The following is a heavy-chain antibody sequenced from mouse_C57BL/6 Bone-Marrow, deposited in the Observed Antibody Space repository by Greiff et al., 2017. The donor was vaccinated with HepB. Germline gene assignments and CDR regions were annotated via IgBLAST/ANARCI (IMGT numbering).Heavy chain of an antibody. J-gene: IGHJ3*01. CDR3: TRAGHWFAY. V-gene: IGHV5-9-1*02. CDR2: ISSGGDYI. D-gene: IGHD3-3*01. Sequence: EVQLVESGEGLVKPGGSLKLSCAASGFTFSSYAMSWVRQTPEKRLEWVAYISSGGDYIYYADTVKGRFTISKDNARKTLYLQMSSLKAEDTAMYYCTRAGHWFAYWGQGTLVTVSA. CDR1: GFTFSSYA.